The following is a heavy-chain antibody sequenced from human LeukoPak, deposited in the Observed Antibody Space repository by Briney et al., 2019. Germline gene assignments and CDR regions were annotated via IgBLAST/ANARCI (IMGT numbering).Heavy chain of an antibody. Sequence: ASVTVSFTSSGYTFTIYGISWVRHAPGQGLEWMGCISTYNGKTKYALKLQDRLTMTTDTSTSTANMELRSLISNNTVVYDGARDHSSGYYYIPSHFDPWGQGALVTVSS. CDR1: GYTFTIYG. V-gene: IGHV1-18*01. D-gene: IGHD3-22*01. CDR3: ARDHSSGYYYIPSHFDP. CDR2: ISTYNGKT. J-gene: IGHJ5*02.